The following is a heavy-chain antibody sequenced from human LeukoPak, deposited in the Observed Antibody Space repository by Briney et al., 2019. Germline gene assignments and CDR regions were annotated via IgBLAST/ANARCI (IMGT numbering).Heavy chain of an antibody. J-gene: IGHJ4*02. CDR1: GYTFTSYG. D-gene: IGHD5-24*01. CDR2: ISAYNGNT. Sequence: ASVKVSCKASGYTFTSYGISWVRQAPGQGLEWMGWISAYNGNTNYAQKLQGRVTMTTDTSTSTAYMEQRSLRSDDTAVYYCARVRGYNWEGAFDYWGQGTLVTVSS. V-gene: IGHV1-18*01. CDR3: ARVRGYNWEGAFDY.